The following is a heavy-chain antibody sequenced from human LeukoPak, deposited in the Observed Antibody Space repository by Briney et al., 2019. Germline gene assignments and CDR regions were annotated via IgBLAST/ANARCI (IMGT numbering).Heavy chain of an antibody. CDR3: ARGIRRNWFDP. J-gene: IGHJ5*02. CDR1: GGSISSSSWY. Sequence: SETLSRTCTVSGGSISSSSWYWGWIRQPPGKGLEWIGSIYYSGSTYYNPSLKSRVTISVDTSKNQFSLKLSSVTAADTAVYYCARGIRRNWFDPWGQGTLVTVSS. V-gene: IGHV4-39*07. CDR2: IYYSGST. D-gene: IGHD5-18*01.